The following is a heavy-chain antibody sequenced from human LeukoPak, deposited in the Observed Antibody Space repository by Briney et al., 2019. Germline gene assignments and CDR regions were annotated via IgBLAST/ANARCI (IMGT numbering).Heavy chain of an antibody. Sequence: SETLSLTCTVSGGSISSSSYYWGWVRQPPGKGLEWIGSIYYSGSTYYNPSLKSRATISVDTSKNQFSLKLSSVTAADTAVYYCARIAAAGLSFDPWGQGTLVTVS. V-gene: IGHV4-39*01. CDR3: ARIAAAGLSFDP. D-gene: IGHD6-13*01. CDR2: IYYSGST. CDR1: GGSISSSSYY. J-gene: IGHJ5*02.